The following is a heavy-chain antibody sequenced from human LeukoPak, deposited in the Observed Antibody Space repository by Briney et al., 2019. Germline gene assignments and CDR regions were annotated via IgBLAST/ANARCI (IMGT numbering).Heavy chain of an antibody. V-gene: IGHV6-1*01. Sequence: SQTLSLTCAISGDSVSSNSAAWNWMRQSPSRGLEWLGRTYYRSKWYNDYAVSVKSRITINPGTSKNQFSLQLNSVTPEDTAVYYCARETTVTTVWFDPWGQGILVTVSS. J-gene: IGHJ5*02. D-gene: IGHD4-17*01. CDR1: GDSVSSNSAA. CDR2: TYYRSKWYN. CDR3: ARETTVTTVWFDP.